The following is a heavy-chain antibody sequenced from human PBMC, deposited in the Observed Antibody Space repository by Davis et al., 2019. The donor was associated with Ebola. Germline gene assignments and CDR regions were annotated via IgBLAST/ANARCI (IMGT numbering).Heavy chain of an antibody. CDR2: ISWNSGSI. CDR3: AKDRKANGYSFRYYFDY. Sequence: GGSLRPSFPPPDFPSDVHAIQSFRPAPAMGLAWVSGISWNSGSIGYADSVKGRFTISRDNAKNSLYLQMNSLRAEDTAVYYCAKDRKANGYSFRYYFDYWGQGTLVTVSS. V-gene: IGHV3-9*02. D-gene: IGHD5-18*01. J-gene: IGHJ4*02. CDR1: DFPSDVHA.